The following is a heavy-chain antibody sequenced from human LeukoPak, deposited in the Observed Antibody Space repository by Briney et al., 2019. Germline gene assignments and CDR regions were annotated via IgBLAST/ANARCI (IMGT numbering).Heavy chain of an antibody. CDR2: IYYSGST. CDR1: GGSISSSSYY. D-gene: IGHD3-3*01. V-gene: IGHV4-39*02. CDR3: ARDFWSGYFDS. Sequence: KPSETLSLTCTVSGGSISSSSYYWGWIRQPPGKGLEWIGSIYYSGSTYYNPSLKSRVTISIDTSKNQFSLKLSSVTAADTAVYYCARDFWSGYFDSWGQGTLVTVSS. J-gene: IGHJ4*02.